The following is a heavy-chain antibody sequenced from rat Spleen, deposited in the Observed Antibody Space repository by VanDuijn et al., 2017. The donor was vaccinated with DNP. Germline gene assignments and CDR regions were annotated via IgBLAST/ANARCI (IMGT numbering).Heavy chain of an antibody. V-gene: IGHV5-20*01. J-gene: IGHJ2*01. CDR3: TKAGGYSPWYFDY. D-gene: IGHD1-11*01. CDR2: ISYDGGRT. Sequence: EVQLVESGGGLVQPGRSLKLSCAASGFTFSDYYMAWVRQAPEKGLEWVATISYDGGRTYYRDSVKGRFTISRDDAKTTLYLQMDSLRSEDTATYYCTKAGGYSPWYFDYWGQGVMVTVSS. CDR1: GFTFSDYY.